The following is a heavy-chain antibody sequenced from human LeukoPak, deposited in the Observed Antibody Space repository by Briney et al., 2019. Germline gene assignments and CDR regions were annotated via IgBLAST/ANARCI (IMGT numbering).Heavy chain of an antibody. CDR1: GASISAYY. CDR2: IYSSGRT. D-gene: IGHD5-18*01. J-gene: IGHJ4*02. V-gene: IGHV4-4*07. CDR3: ARDYSYPDY. Sequence: PSETLSLTCSVSGASISAYYWSWIRQPAGKGLEWIGRIYSSGRTNYIPSLKSRLTMSVDTSKNQFSLKLNSVTAADTAVYYCARDYSYPDYWGQGTLVTVSS.